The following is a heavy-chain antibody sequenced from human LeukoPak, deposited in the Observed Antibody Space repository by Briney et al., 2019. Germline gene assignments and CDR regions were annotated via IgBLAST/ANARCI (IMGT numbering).Heavy chain of an antibody. CDR1: GYSISSGYY. CDR3: ARGQLIWFGELPSFDY. Sequence: ASETLSLTCAVSGYSISSGYYWGWIRQPPGKGLEWIGEINHSGSTNYNPSLKSRVTISVDTSKNQFSLKLSSVTAADTAVYYCARGQLIWFGELPSFDYWGQGTLVTVSS. V-gene: IGHV4-38-2*01. D-gene: IGHD3-10*01. J-gene: IGHJ4*02. CDR2: INHSGST.